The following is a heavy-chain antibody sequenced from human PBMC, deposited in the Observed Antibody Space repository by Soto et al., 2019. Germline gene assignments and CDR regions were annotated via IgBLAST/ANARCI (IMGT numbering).Heavy chain of an antibody. V-gene: IGHV1-69*12. CDR3: ARAGIVVVDNWCFDL. J-gene: IGHJ2*01. D-gene: IGHD3-22*01. Sequence: QVQLVQSGAEVKKPGSSVKVSCKASGGTFSSYAISWVRQAPGQGLEWMGGIIPIFGTANYAQKFQGRVTIPAGESTRTAYMELSSLRSEDTAVYYCARAGIVVVDNWCFDLWGRGTLVTVSS. CDR2: IIPIFGTA. CDR1: GGTFSSYA.